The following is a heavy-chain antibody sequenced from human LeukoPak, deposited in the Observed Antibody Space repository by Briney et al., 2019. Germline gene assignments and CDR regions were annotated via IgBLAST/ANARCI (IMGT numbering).Heavy chain of an antibody. V-gene: IGHV4-31*03. D-gene: IGHD3-22*01. Sequence: SETLSLTCTVSGGSISSGGYYWSWIRQHPGKSLEWTGYIYYSGSTYYNPSLKSRVTISVDTSKNQFSLKLSSVTAADTAVYYCARASYYYDSSGYSPTTYYFDYWGQGTLVTVSS. CDR2: IYYSGST. J-gene: IGHJ4*02. CDR1: GGSISSGGYY. CDR3: ARASYYYDSSGYSPTTYYFDY.